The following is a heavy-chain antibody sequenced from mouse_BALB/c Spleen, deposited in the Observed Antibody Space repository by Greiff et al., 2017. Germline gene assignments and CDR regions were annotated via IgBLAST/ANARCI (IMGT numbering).Heavy chain of an antibody. J-gene: IGHJ4*01. V-gene: IGHV14-3*02. CDR2: IDPANGNT. CDR3: ARDLPGYYAMDY. CDR1: GFNIKDTY. Sequence: VQLKQSGAELVKPGASVKLSCTASGFNIKDTYMHWVKQRPEQGLEWIGRIDPANGNTKYDPKFQGKATITADTSSNTAYLQLSNLTSEDTAVYYCARDLPGYYAMDYWGQGTSVTVSS.